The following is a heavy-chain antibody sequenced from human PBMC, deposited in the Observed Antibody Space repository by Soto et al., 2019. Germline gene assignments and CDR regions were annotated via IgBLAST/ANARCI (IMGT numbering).Heavy chain of an antibody. CDR2: IDPSDSYT. CDR3: ARQDETSREDYYGMDV. Sequence: SLKISCKGSGYSFSSYWITWVRQLPGKGLEWMGRIDPSDSYTNYNPSFQGHVTISVDKSISTAYLQWNSLKASDSAMYYCARQDETSREDYYGMDVWGQGTTVTVSS. V-gene: IGHV5-10-1*01. CDR1: GYSFSSYW. J-gene: IGHJ6*02.